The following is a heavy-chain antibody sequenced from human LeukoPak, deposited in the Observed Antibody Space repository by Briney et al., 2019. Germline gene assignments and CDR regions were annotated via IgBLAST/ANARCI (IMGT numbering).Heavy chain of an antibody. CDR1: GYTFTRYY. V-gene: IGHV1-2*04. CDR2: INPNSGGT. Sequence: ASVKVSCKASGYTFTRYYMHWVRQAPGQGLEWMGWINPNSGGTNYAQKFQGWVTMTRDTSISTAYMELSRLRSDDTAVYYCARGGSYGSYFDYWGQGTLVTVSS. J-gene: IGHJ4*02. CDR3: ARGGSYGSYFDY. D-gene: IGHD5-18*01.